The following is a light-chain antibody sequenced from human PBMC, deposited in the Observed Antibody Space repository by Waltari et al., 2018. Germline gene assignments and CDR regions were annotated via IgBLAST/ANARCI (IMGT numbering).Light chain of an antibody. CDR3: QQHGTLPAT. J-gene: IGKJ1*01. V-gene: IGKV3-20*01. Sequence: EIVLTQSPGTASLSPGERVTLSCRASQSVGSSSLAWYQQKPGQAPRLVLYRASRRATGSPDRFSGSGSGTDFSLALSRLEPEDLAVYYWQQHGTLPATFGQGTKVGIK. CDR2: RAS. CDR1: QSVGSSS.